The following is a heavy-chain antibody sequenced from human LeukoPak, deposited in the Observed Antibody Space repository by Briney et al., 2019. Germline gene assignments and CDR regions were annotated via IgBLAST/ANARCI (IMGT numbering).Heavy chain of an antibody. V-gene: IGHV4-34*01. CDR3: ARQAPRDSSGYYLLQFGAFDI. J-gene: IGHJ3*02. D-gene: IGHD3-22*01. CDR2: INHSGST. CDR1: GGSFSGYY. Sequence: SETLSLTCAVYGGSFSGYYWSWIRQPPGKGLEWIGEINHSGSTNYNPPLKSRVTISVDTSKNQFSLKLSSVTAADTAVYYCARQAPRDSSGYYLLQFGAFDIWGQGTVVTVSS.